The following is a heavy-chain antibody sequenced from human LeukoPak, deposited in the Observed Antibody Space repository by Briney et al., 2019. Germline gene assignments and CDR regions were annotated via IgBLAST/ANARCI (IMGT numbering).Heavy chain of an antibody. CDR3: ARQWGYYYYYMDV. Sequence: SVKVSCKASGGTFSSYAISWVRQAPGQGLEWMGGIIPIFGTANYAQKFQGRVTNTADESTSTAYMELSSLRSEVTAVYYCARQWGYYYYYMDVWGKGTTVTVSS. CDR2: IIPIFGTA. CDR1: GGTFSSYA. D-gene: IGHD1-26*01. V-gene: IGHV1-69*13. J-gene: IGHJ6*03.